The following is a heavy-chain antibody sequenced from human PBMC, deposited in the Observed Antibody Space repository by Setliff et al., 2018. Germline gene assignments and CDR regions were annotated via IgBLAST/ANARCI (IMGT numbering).Heavy chain of an antibody. CDR3: ARTGTYRYFDY. D-gene: IGHD1-1*01. J-gene: IGHJ4*02. Sequence: PSETLSLTCTVSGASISSGTYYWAWIRQPPGKGLEWIGRIHYRGTTYSNASLASRLTISVDTAKTQFSLKLTSVTAADTAVDYCARTGTYRYFDYWGQGTRVTVSS. CDR1: GASISSGTYY. V-gene: IGHV4-39*01. CDR2: IHYRGTT.